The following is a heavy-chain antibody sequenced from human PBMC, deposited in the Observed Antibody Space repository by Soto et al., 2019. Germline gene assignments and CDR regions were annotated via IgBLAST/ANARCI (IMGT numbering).Heavy chain of an antibody. V-gene: IGHV1-69*13. CDR1: GGTFSSYA. CDR2: IIPIFGTA. J-gene: IGHJ3*02. CDR3: ARGRTQHIVVVTAINAFDI. D-gene: IGHD2-21*02. Sequence: SVKVSCKASGGTFSSYAISWVRQAPGQGLEWMGGIIPIFGTANYAQKFQGRVTITADESTSTAYMELSSLRSEDTAVYYCARGRTQHIVVVTAINAFDIWGQGTMVTVS.